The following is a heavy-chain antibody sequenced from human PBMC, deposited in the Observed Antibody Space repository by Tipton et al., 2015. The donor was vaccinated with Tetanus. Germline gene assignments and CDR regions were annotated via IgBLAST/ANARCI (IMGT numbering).Heavy chain of an antibody. D-gene: IGHD6-13*01. V-gene: IGHV3-30*18. Sequence: SLRLSCVGSGVTFNTYGIHWVRQAPGKGLEWVAVITYDGTNQYYRDSVKGRFTISRDNSRNTVFLHMSSLRAEDTAVYYRAKDQVLHSSDWYENYAFDVWGQGTMVSVSS. CDR1: GVTFNTYG. CDR3: AKDQVLHSSDWYENYAFDV. CDR2: ITYDGTNQ. J-gene: IGHJ3*01.